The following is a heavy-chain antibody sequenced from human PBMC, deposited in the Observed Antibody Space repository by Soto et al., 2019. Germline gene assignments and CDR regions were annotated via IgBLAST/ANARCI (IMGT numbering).Heavy chain of an antibody. J-gene: IGHJ5*02. D-gene: IGHD3-16*02. Sequence: QVQLVQSGAEMKKPGSSVKVSCKASGGTVSSYAISWVRQAPGQGLEWMGGIIPIFGTANYAQKFQGRVTITADESTSTAYMELSSLRSEDTAVYYCANCHYVWGSYRYRWFDPWGQGTLVTVSS. CDR1: GGTVSSYA. CDR3: ANCHYVWGSYRYRWFDP. CDR2: IIPIFGTA. V-gene: IGHV1-69*01.